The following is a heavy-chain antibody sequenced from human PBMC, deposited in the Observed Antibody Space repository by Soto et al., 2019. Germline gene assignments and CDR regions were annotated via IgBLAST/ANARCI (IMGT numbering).Heavy chain of an antibody. CDR2: IYHSGST. J-gene: IGHJ5*02. Sequence: QVQLQESGPGLVKPSGTLSLTCAVSGGSISTTHWWTWVRQPPGKGLEWIGEIYHSGSTNYNPSLQSRVXXSXDXSKNQFSLKLSSVTAADTAVYYCARKSYYAPYHFDPWGPGTLVTVSS. CDR1: GGSISTTHW. V-gene: IGHV4-4*02. CDR3: ARKSYYAPYHFDP. D-gene: IGHD3-10*01.